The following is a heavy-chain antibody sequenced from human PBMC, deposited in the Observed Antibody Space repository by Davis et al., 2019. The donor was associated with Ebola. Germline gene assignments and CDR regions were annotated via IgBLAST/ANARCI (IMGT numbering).Heavy chain of an antibody. CDR2: SSSSRTTA. CDR1: GFTFSSSS. CDR3: ARVEGSGNYYNAYIDV. D-gene: IGHD3-10*01. V-gene: IGHV3-48*01. J-gene: IGHJ6*03. Sequence: PGGSLRLSCAASGFTFSSSSMNWVRQAPGKGLERVSHSSSSRTTAYYADPVKGRFTISRDNVKGSLYLQMNSLRAEDTAVYYCARVEGSGNYYNAYIDVWGKGTTVTVSS.